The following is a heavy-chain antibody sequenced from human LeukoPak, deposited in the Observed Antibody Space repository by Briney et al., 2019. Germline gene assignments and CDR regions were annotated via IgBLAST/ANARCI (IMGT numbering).Heavy chain of an antibody. V-gene: IGHV4-38-2*01. CDR3: ARAPYSSGWPFDY. CDR2: IYHSGST. D-gene: IGHD6-19*01. CDR1: GYSISSGYY. J-gene: IGHJ4*02. Sequence: SETLSLTCAVSGYSISSGYYWGWIRQPPGKGLEWIGSIYHSGSTYYNPSLKSRVTISVDTSKNQFSLKLSSVTAADMVVYYCARAPYSSGWPFDYWGQGTLVTVSS.